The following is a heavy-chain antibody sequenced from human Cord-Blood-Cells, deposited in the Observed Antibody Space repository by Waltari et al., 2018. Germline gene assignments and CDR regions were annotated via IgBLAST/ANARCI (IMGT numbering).Heavy chain of an antibody. V-gene: IGHV4-39*01. CDR2: IYYSGST. J-gene: IGHJ6*02. D-gene: IGHD3-9*01. Sequence: QLQLQESGPGLVKPSETLSLTCTVSGGSISSSSYYWCWIRMPPGKGLEGIGRIYYSGSTYYNPSLKSRVTISVDTSKNQFSLKLSSVTAADTAVYYCARTGPVLRYFDWFSHPLHYYYGMDVWGQGTTVTVSS. CDR1: GGSISSSSYY. CDR3: ARTGPVLRYFDWFSHPLHYYYGMDV.